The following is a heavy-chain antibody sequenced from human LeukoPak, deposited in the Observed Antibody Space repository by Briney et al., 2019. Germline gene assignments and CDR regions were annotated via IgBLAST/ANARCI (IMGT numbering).Heavy chain of an antibody. CDR1: GGSISSYY. Sequence: SETLSLTCTVSGGSISSYYWSWIRQPPGKGLEWIGYIYYSGSTYYNPSLKSRVTISVDTSKNQFSLKLSSVTAADTAVYYCASRTSSGWYGPHYGMDVWGQGTTVTVSS. D-gene: IGHD6-19*01. J-gene: IGHJ6*02. CDR3: ASRTSSGWYGPHYGMDV. V-gene: IGHV4-59*06. CDR2: IYYSGST.